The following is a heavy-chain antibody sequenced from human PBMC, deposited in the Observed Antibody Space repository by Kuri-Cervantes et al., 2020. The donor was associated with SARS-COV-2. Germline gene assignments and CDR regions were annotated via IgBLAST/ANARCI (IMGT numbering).Heavy chain of an antibody. Sequence: SETLSLTCTVSGGSISSSSYYWGWIRQPPGKGLEWIGSIYTSGSTNYNPSLKSRVTISVDTSKNQFSLKLSSVTAADTAVYYCARVRGYSYFHYYYGMDVWGQGTTVTVSS. CDR1: GGSISSSSYY. CDR3: ARVRGYSYFHYYYGMDV. J-gene: IGHJ6*02. D-gene: IGHD5-18*01. V-gene: IGHV4-39*07. CDR2: IYTSGST.